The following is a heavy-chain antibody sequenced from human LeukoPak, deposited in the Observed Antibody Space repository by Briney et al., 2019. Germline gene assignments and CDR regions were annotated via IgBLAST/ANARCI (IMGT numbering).Heavy chain of an antibody. CDR1: GGTFSSYA. CDR2: IIPIFGTA. CDR3: ARGQTFDYYDSSGYYY. Sequence: SVKLSCKASGGTFSSYAISWVRQAPGQGLEWMGRIIPIFGTANYAQKFQGRVTITTDESTSTACMELSSLRSEDTAVYYCARGQTFDYYDSSGYYYWGQGTLVTVSS. J-gene: IGHJ4*02. D-gene: IGHD3-22*01. V-gene: IGHV1-69*05.